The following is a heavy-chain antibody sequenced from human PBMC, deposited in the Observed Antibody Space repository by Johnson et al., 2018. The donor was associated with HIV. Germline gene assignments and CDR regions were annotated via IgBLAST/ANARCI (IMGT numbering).Heavy chain of an antibody. D-gene: IGHD6-19*01. CDR1: GFTFTNYG. CDR3: ATVREIHSSGWYNGSAFDI. V-gene: IGHV3-30*03. J-gene: IGHJ3*02. CDR2: MSYDGSNK. Sequence: QVQLVESGGGLVQPGGSLRLSCAASGFTFTNYGMHWVRQAPGKGLQWVAVMSYDGSNKYYADSVKGRFTISRDNSKNTLYLQMNSLRPEATALYYCATVREIHSSGWYNGSAFDIWGQGTMVTVSS.